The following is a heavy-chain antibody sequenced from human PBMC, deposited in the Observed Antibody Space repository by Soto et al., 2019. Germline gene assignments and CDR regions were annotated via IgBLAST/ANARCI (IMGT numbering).Heavy chain of an antibody. CDR1: GGSISSYY. CDR3: ARDRSSQDCSSTSCYTGYWSDP. CDR2: IYTSGST. D-gene: IGHD2-2*02. V-gene: IGHV4-4*07. Sequence: SETLSLTCTVSGGSISSYYWSWIRQPAGKGLEWIGRIYTSGSTNYNPSLKSRVTMSVDTSKNQFSLKLSPVTAADTAVYYCARDRSSQDCSSTSCYTGYWSDPWGQGTLVTVSS. J-gene: IGHJ5*02.